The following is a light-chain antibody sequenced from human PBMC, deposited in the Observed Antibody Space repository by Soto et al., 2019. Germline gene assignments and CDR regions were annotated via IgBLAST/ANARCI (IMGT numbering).Light chain of an antibody. CDR2: DAS. CDR1: QDISNY. Sequence: DIQMTQSPSSLSASAGDRVTITCQASQDISNYLNWYQQKPGKAPKLLIYDASNLETGVPSRFSGSGSGTDFTFTISSLQPEDIATYYCQQYDNLPPRTFGQGTKLEIK. V-gene: IGKV1-33*01. CDR3: QQYDNLPPRT. J-gene: IGKJ2*01.